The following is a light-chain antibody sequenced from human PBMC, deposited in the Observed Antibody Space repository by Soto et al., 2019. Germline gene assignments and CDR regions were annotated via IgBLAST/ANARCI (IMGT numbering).Light chain of an antibody. Sequence: QSVLTQPPSVSAAPGQEVTISCSGSSSNIENNYVSWYQQLPGTAPKLLIYDNSKRPSGIPDRFSGSKSGTSATLGITGLQTGDEADYYCQSYDTSLSAWVFGGGTKLTVL. CDR3: QSYDTSLSAWV. V-gene: IGLV1-51*01. CDR2: DNS. CDR1: SSNIENNY. J-gene: IGLJ3*02.